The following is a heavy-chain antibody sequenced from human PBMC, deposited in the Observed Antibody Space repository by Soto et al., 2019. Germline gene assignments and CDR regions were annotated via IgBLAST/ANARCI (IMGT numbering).Heavy chain of an antibody. Sequence: GGSLRLSCAASGFTFSSYSMNWVRQAPGKGLEWVSSISSSSSYIYYADSVKGRFTISRDNAKNSLYLQMNSLRAEDTAVYYCARDYYDFWSGYSRGYYYYGMDVWGQGTTVTVSS. J-gene: IGHJ6*02. V-gene: IGHV3-21*01. D-gene: IGHD3-3*01. CDR1: GFTFSSYS. CDR3: ARDYYDFWSGYSRGYYYYGMDV. CDR2: ISSSSSYI.